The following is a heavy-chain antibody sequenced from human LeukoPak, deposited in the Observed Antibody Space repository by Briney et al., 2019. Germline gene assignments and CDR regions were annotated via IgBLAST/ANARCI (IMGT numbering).Heavy chain of an antibody. Sequence: PSETLSLTCAVYGGSFSGYYWSWIRQPPGKGLEWIGEINHSGSTNYNPSLKSRVTISVDTSKNRFSLKLSSVTAADTAVYYCARGDPNYYMDVWGKGTTVTVSS. CDR3: ARGDPNYYMDV. V-gene: IGHV4-34*01. CDR1: GGSFSGYY. CDR2: INHSGST. J-gene: IGHJ6*03.